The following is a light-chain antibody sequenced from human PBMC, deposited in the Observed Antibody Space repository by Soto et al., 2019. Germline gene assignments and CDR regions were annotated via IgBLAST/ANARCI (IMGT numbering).Light chain of an antibody. J-gene: IGLJ3*02. CDR3: ETWDSNTRV. Sequence: QSVLTQSSSASASLGSSVKLTCTLSSGHSSYIIAWHQQQPGKAPRYLMKLEGSGSYNKGSGVPDRFSGSSSGADRYLTISNLQSEDEAEYYCETWDSNTRVFGGGTKVTVL. V-gene: IGLV4-60*03. CDR1: SGHSSYI. CDR2: LEGSGSY.